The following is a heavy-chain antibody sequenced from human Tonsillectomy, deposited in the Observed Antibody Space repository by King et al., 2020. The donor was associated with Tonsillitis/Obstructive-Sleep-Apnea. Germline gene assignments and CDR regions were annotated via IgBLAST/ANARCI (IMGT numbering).Heavy chain of an antibody. D-gene: IGHD3-3*01. CDR1: GGSFSGYY. V-gene: IGHV4-34*01. J-gene: IGHJ4*02. CDR2: INHSGST. Sequence: VQLQQWGAGLLKPSETLSLTCAVYGGSFSGYYWSWIRQPPGKGLEWIGEINHSGSTNYNPSLKSRVTLSVDTSKNQFSQKLSSLTAADTAVYYCARTPTEGAPYYDFWSWGQGTLVTVSS. CDR3: ARTPTEGAPYYDFWS.